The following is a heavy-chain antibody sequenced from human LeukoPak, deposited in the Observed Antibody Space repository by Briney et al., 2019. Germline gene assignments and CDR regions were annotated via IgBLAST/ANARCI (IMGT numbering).Heavy chain of an antibody. CDR2: ISWNSDTI. J-gene: IGHJ4*02. CDR1: GFIFDDYA. Sequence: GGSLRLSCAASGFIFDDYAMHWVRQAPGKDLEWVSGISWNSDTIGYADSVKGRFTISRDNAKNSLYLQMNSLRAEDTALYYCAKDISGTYLAALDYWGQGALVTVSS. V-gene: IGHV3-9*01. D-gene: IGHD1-26*01. CDR3: AKDISGTYLAALDY.